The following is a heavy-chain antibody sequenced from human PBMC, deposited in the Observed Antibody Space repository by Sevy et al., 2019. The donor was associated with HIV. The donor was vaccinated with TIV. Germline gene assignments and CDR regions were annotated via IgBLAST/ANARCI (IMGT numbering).Heavy chain of an antibody. D-gene: IGHD6-13*01. CDR2: INGSGGST. J-gene: IGHJ1*01. CDR1: GFTFSSYA. CDR3: AKVKRSSWAEYFQH. Sequence: GGSLRLSCAASGFTFSSYAMSWVRQAPGKGLEWVSAINGSGGSTYYADSVKGRFTISRDNSKNTLYLQMNSLRAEDTAVYYCAKVKRSSWAEYFQHWGQGTLVTVSS. V-gene: IGHV3-23*01.